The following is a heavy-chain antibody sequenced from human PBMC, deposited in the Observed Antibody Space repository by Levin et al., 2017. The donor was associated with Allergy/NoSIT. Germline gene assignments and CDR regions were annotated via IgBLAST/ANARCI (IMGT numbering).Heavy chain of an antibody. CDR1: GFTFGDYA. D-gene: IGHD1-1*01. CDR2: IRSQAYGGTT. Sequence: GGSLRLSCTASGFTFGDYAMSWFRQAPGKGLEWVGFIRSQAYGGTTEYAASVKGRFTISRDDSKNIAYLQMNSLKSEDTAVYYCNRVNWDGLAYWGQGTLVTVSS. J-gene: IGHJ4*02. CDR3: NRVNWDGLAY. V-gene: IGHV3-49*03.